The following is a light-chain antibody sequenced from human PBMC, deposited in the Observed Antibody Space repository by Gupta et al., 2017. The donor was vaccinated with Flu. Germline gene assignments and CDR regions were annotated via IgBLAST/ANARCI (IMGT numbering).Light chain of an antibody. J-gene: IGKJ1*01. CDR3: MQRRQTTWT. CDR2: LGS. CDR1: QSLLHSNGYSY. Sequence: DIVVTQSPPSLPVTPGEPASISCSSSQSLLHSNGYSYLDWYLQKPGQSPQLLIYLGSNRASGVPDRFSGSGSGTDFTLKISRVEAEDVGIYYCMQRRQTTWTFGQGTKVEIK. V-gene: IGKV2-28*01.